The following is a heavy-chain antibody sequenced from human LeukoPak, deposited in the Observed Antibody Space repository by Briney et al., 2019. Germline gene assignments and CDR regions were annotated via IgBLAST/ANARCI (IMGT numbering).Heavy chain of an antibody. Sequence: SETLSLTCAVSGDSLSGYYWSWLRQPAGKGLEWIGRIYSSWSTNYNPSLKSRVTISVDTSKNHFSLRLTSVTASDTAVYHCARYYFDIVGGASCFNWFVPWGQGTLVTVSS. V-gene: IGHV4-4*07. CDR3: ARYYFDIVGGASCFNWFVP. CDR1: GDSLSGYY. CDR2: IYSSWST. J-gene: IGHJ5*02. D-gene: IGHD3-22*01.